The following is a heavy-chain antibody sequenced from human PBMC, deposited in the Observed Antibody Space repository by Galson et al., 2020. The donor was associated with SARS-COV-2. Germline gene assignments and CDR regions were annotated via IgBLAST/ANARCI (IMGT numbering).Heavy chain of an antibody. D-gene: IGHD3-16*01. Sequence: SETLSLTCAVSGGSITSSDWWSWVRQPPGKGLEWIGEVYHSGSTNYNPSLKSRLTLSIDLSSDQFSLKLTSVTAADTAVYYCAGGSSGFDFWGQGTLVTVSS. V-gene: IGHV4-4*02. J-gene: IGHJ4*02. CDR1: GGSITSSDW. CDR3: AGGSSGFDF. CDR2: VYHSGST.